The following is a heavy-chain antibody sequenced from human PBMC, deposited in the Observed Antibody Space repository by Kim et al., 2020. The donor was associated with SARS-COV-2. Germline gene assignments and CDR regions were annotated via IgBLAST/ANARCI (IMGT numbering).Heavy chain of an antibody. CDR1: GGSISRSTYY. CDR3: ARDYGDYCFDP. V-gene: IGHV4-39*02. J-gene: IGHJ5*02. Sequence: SETLSLTCTVSGGSISRSTYYWGWIRQSPGKGLEWIGNIYYSGSTYYNPSLKIRVTISVDTSKNQFSLKLSSVTAADTAVYYCARDYGDYCFDPWGQGTLVTVSS. D-gene: IGHD4-17*01. CDR2: IYYSGST.